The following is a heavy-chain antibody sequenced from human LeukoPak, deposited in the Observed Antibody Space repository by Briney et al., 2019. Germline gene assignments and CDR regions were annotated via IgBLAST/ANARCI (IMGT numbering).Heavy chain of an antibody. V-gene: IGHV4-34*01. J-gene: IGHJ4*02. CDR2: INPSGST. CDR3: ARGLRYSSGWYGY. Sequence: PSETLSLTCAVSGGSFTGYYWSWIRQPPGQGLEWIGEINPSGSTNYNPSLKSRVTISVDTSKNQFSLKLSSVTAADTAVYYCARGLRYSSGWYGYWGQGTLVTVSS. CDR1: GGSFTGYY. D-gene: IGHD6-19*01.